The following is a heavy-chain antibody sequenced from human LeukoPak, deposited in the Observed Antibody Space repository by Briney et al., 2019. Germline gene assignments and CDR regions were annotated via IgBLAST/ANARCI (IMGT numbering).Heavy chain of an antibody. V-gene: IGHV4-59*01. CDR3: ARGRSSMVRGYYYYYMDV. CDR2: IYYSGST. CDR1: GGSISSYY. Sequence: SETLSLTCTVSGGSISSYYWSWIRQPPGKGLEWIGYIYYSGSTNYKPSLKSRVTISVDTSKNQFSLKLSSVTAADTAVYYCARGRSSMVRGYYYYYMDVWGKGTTVTISS. J-gene: IGHJ6*03. D-gene: IGHD3-10*01.